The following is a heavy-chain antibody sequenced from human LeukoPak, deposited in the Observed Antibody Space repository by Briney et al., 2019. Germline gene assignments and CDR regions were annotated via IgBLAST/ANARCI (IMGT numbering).Heavy chain of an antibody. Sequence: PGGSLRLSCAASGFTFSSYAMSWVRQAPGKGLEWVSAISGSGGSTYYADSVKGRFTISRDNSKNTLYLQMNSLRAEDTAVYYCAKKRYYDSSGSNAMDYWGQGTLVTVSS. CDR1: GFTFSSYA. V-gene: IGHV3-23*01. D-gene: IGHD3-22*01. J-gene: IGHJ4*02. CDR3: AKKRYYDSSGSNAMDY. CDR2: ISGSGGST.